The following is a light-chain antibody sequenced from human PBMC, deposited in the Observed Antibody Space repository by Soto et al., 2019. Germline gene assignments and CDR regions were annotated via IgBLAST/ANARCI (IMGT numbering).Light chain of an antibody. CDR2: GAS. V-gene: IGKV3-15*01. CDR3: QQYNQWPLT. J-gene: IGKJ4*01. Sequence: EIVLTQSPGTLSLSPGERATLSCRASQSVSSSYLAWYQQKPGQAPRLLIRGASARATGIPARFSGSGSGTEFTLTISSLQSEDFAVYYCQQYNQWPLTFGGGTKVEI. CDR1: QSVSSSY.